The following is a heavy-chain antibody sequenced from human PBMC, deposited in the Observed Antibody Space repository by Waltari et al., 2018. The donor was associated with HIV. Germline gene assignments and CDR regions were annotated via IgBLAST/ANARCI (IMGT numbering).Heavy chain of an antibody. CDR3: ARSFYDYGVPNWYFDL. Sequence: QVQLVQSGAEVKKPGSSVKVSCKASGGTFSSYAISWVRQAPGQGLEWMGGIIPIVGTANDAQKFQGRVTITADESTSTAYMELSSLRSEDTAVYYCARSFYDYGVPNWYFDLWGRGTLVTVSS. CDR2: IIPIVGTA. V-gene: IGHV1-69*12. D-gene: IGHD4-17*01. J-gene: IGHJ2*01. CDR1: GGTFSSYA.